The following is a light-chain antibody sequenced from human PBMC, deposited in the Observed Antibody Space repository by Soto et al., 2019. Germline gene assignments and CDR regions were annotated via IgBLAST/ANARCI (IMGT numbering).Light chain of an antibody. V-gene: IGKV1-13*02. CDR3: QQVNSFPST. CDR2: DAS. Sequence: IPLIQFPSSLSASVGDRVTITYRASQSIATYLTWYQQKPGKAPKLLIHDASSLESGVPSRFSGSGSGTEFTLTISSLQPDDFATYYCQQVNSFPSTFGQGTKVDNK. CDR1: QSIATY. J-gene: IGKJ1*01.